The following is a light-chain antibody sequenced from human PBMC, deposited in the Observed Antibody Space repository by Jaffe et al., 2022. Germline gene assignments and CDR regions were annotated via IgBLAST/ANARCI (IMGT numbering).Light chain of an antibody. Sequence: DIQMTQSPSSLSASVGDRVTITCQASQDISNYLNWYQQKPGKAPKLLIYDASNLETGVPSRFSGSGSGTDFTFTISSLQPEDIATYYCQQYDNLGLMYTFGQGTKLEIK. CDR3: QQYDNLGLMYT. J-gene: IGKJ2*01. CDR2: DAS. CDR1: QDISNY. V-gene: IGKV1-33*01.